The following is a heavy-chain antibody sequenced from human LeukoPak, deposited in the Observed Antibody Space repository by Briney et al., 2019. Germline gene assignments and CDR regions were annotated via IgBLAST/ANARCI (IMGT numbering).Heavy chain of an antibody. Sequence: SETLSLTCTVSGGSISSSSYYWGWIRQPPGKGLEWIGSIYYSGSTHYSPSLESRVTISVDTSKNQFSLKLASVTAADTAIYYCAKGAGGFSYYNWFDPWGQGTLVTVSS. D-gene: IGHD5-18*01. CDR2: IYYSGST. CDR1: GGSISSSSYY. J-gene: IGHJ5*02. CDR3: AKGAGGFSYYNWFDP. V-gene: IGHV4-39*07.